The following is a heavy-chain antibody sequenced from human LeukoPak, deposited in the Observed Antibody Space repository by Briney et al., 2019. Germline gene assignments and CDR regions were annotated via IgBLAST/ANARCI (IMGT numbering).Heavy chain of an antibody. CDR1: GFSFSRYS. CDR3: ARGPYDHYDTTGSYSPLGN. CDR2: ISSSGNYI. D-gene: IGHD3-22*01. J-gene: IGHJ4*02. Sequence: KTGGSLRLSCAASGFSFSRYSINWVRQAPGKGLEWVSSISSSGNYIHYIDSVKGRFTISRDTANNSMDLEMHSLRAEDTAVYYCARGPYDHYDTTGSYSPLGNWGQGTLVTVSS. V-gene: IGHV3-21*01.